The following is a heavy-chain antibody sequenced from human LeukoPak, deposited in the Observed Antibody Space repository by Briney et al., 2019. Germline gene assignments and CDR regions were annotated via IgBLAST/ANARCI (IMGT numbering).Heavy chain of an antibody. Sequence: GGSLRLSCAASGFTFRNYWMSWVRQAPGKGLEGVANIKQDGSAENYVDSVKGRFTISRDNAKNSLYLQMNSLRADDTAVYYCARYSDSSGWFDPWGQGTLVTVSS. CDR2: IKQDGSAE. D-gene: IGHD6-6*01. CDR3: ARYSDSSGWFDP. J-gene: IGHJ5*02. CDR1: GFTFRNYW. V-gene: IGHV3-7*01.